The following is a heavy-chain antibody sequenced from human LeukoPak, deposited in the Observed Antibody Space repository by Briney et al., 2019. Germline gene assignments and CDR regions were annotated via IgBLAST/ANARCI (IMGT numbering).Heavy chain of an antibody. V-gene: IGHV4-39*01. D-gene: IGHD3-10*01. Sequence: SETLSLTCTVSGGSISSSSYYWGWIRQPPGKGLEWIGSIYYSGSTYYNPSLKSRVTISVDTSKNQFSLKLSSVTAADTAVYYCATSYGSGSYVGHWFDPWGQGTLVTVSS. CDR3: ATSYGSGSYVGHWFDP. CDR1: GGSISSSSYY. CDR2: IYYSGST. J-gene: IGHJ5*02.